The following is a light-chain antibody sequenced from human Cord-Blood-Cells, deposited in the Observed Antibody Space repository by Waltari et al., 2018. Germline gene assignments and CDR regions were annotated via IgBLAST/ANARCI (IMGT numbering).Light chain of an antibody. CDR1: QSVSSN. Sequence: RASQSVSSNLAWYQQKPGQAPRLLIYGASTRATGIPARFSGSGSGTEFTLTISSLQSEDFAVYYCQQYNNWPPRYTFGQGTKLEIK. CDR2: GAS. J-gene: IGKJ2*01. V-gene: IGKV3-15*01. CDR3: QQYNNWPPRYT.